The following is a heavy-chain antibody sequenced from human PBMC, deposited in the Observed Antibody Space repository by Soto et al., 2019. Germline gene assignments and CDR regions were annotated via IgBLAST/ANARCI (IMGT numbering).Heavy chain of an antibody. D-gene: IGHD5-12*01. CDR1: GGSFSGYY. CDR2: INHSGST. Sequence: SETLSLTCAVYGGSFSGYYWSWIRQPPGKGLEWIGEINHSGSTNYNPSLKSRVTISVDTSKNQFSLKLSSVTAADTAVYYCARSANGLRGKKEMAFMDVWGKGTTVTVSS. J-gene: IGHJ6*03. CDR3: ARSANGLRGKKEMAFMDV. V-gene: IGHV4-34*01.